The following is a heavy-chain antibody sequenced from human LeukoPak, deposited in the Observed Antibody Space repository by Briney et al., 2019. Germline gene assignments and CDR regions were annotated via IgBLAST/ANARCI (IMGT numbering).Heavy chain of an antibody. CDR3: ARDNYYDSSGYYGLGY. Sequence: GGSLRLSCSASGFTFDNYGISWVRQAPGKGLEWVAGITWSGDRTGYADSVNGRFTISRDNAKDSLYLQMNSLRTEDTALYFCARDNYYDSSGYYGLGYWGQGTLVTVSS. J-gene: IGHJ4*02. V-gene: IGHV3-20*04. D-gene: IGHD3-22*01. CDR1: GFTFDNYG. CDR2: ITWSGDRT.